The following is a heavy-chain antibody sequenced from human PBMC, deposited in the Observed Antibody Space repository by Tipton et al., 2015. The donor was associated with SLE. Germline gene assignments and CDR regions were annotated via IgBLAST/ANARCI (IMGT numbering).Heavy chain of an antibody. Sequence: TLSLTCAVYGGSLSGYYWSWIRQPPGKGLEWIGEINHSGSTNYNPSLKSRVTISVDTSKNQFSLKRSSVTAADTAVYYCARAPIPNDSSGSGWFDPWGQGTLVTVSS. CDR3: ARAPIPNDSSGSGWFDP. V-gene: IGHV4-34*01. J-gene: IGHJ5*02. D-gene: IGHD3-22*01. CDR2: INHSGST. CDR1: GGSLSGYY.